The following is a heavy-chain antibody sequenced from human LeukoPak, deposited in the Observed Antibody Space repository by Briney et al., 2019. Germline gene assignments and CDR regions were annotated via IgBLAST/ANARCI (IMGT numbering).Heavy chain of an antibody. J-gene: IGHJ3*01. Sequence: GGSVRLSCAASDFSFSTNWMSWVRQAPGKGLEWVANIKQDGSEVYYVDSVKGRFTISRDNAKNSLYLQMNTLRAEDTAIYYCARDASSGTYFSYAFDVWGLGTMVTVSS. V-gene: IGHV3-7*01. D-gene: IGHD1-26*01. CDR1: DFSFSTNW. CDR3: ARDASSGTYFSYAFDV. CDR2: IKQDGSEV.